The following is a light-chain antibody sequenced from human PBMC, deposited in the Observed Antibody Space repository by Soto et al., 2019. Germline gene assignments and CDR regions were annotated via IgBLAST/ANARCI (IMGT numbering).Light chain of an antibody. J-gene: IGKJ5*01. V-gene: IGKV3-15*01. CDR3: QQYHKWPIT. Sequence: EVVLTQSPATLSVSPGERANLSCRASQSISINLAWYQQIPGQVPRLLIYGASTRATGIPARFSGSGSGTDFTLTISSLQSEDFALYYCQQYHKWPITFGQGARLELK. CDR1: QSISIN. CDR2: GAS.